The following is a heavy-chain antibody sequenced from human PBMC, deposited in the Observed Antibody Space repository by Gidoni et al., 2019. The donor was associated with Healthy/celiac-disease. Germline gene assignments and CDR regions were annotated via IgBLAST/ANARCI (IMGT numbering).Heavy chain of an antibody. Sequence: NIKQDGSEKYYVDSVKGRFTISRDNAKNSLYLHITSLRAEDTAVYYCSTDLRGYDFWSCYYEYWGQGTLVTVSS. J-gene: IGHJ4*02. D-gene: IGHD3-3*01. V-gene: IGHV3-7*03. CDR3: STDLRGYDFWSCYYEY. CDR2: IKQDGSEK.